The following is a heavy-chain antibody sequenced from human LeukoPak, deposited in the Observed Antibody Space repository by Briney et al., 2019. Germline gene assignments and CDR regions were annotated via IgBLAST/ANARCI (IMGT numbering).Heavy chain of an antibody. CDR3: ARDKLMGDSYFVY. V-gene: IGHV3-30*02. D-gene: IGHD2-21*02. CDR1: GFTFSTYG. CDR2: IRFDETYK. Sequence: GGSLRLSCAASGFTFSTYGMHWVRQAPGKGLEWVAFIRFDETYKNYADSVKGRFTISRDNAKNSLYLQMNGLRAEDTAVYYCARDKLMGDSYFVYWGQGTLVTVSS. J-gene: IGHJ4*02.